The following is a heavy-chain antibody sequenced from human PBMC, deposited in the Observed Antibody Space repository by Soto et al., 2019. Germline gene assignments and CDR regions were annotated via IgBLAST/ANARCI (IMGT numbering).Heavy chain of an antibody. Sequence: ASVKVSCKASGYTFTSYGISWVRQAPGQGLEWMRWISAYNGNTNYAQKLQGRVTMTTDTSTSTAYMELRSLRSDDTAVYYCARDYPALATVPVDAFDIWGQGTMVTVS. V-gene: IGHV1-18*01. J-gene: IGHJ3*02. CDR2: ISAYNGNT. CDR3: ARDYPALATVPVDAFDI. CDR1: GYTFTSYG. D-gene: IGHD5-12*01.